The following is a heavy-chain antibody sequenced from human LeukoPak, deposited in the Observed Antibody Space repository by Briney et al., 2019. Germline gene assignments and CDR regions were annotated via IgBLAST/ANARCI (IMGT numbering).Heavy chain of an antibody. CDR2: ISYDGSNK. CDR3: VRAKAYYYDSSGYYVFDY. CDR1: GFTFSTYA. V-gene: IGHV3-30*04. Sequence: GGSLRLSCAASGFTFSTYAMHWVRQAPGKGLEWVAVISYDGSNKYYADSVKGRFTISRDNAKNSLYLQMNSLRAEDTAVYYCVRAKAYYYDSSGYYVFDYWGQGTLVTVSS. J-gene: IGHJ4*02. D-gene: IGHD3-22*01.